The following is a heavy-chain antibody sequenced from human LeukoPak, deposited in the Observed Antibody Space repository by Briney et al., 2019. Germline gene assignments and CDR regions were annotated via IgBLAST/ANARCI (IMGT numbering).Heavy chain of an antibody. CDR2: IKQDGSEK. Sequence: GGSLRLSCAASGFTFSDYWMSWVRQAPGKGLEWVANIKQDGSEKYYVDSVKGRFTISRDNAKNSLYLQMNSLRAEDTAVYYCARLGEKDYYDSSPSWFDPWGQGTLVTVSS. D-gene: IGHD3-22*01. CDR3: ARLGEKDYYDSSPSWFDP. CDR1: GFTFSDYW. J-gene: IGHJ5*02. V-gene: IGHV3-7*01.